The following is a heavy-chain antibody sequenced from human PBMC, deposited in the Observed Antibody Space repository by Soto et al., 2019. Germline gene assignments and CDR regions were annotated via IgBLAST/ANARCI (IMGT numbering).Heavy chain of an antibody. CDR1: GGSFSGYY. V-gene: IGHV4-34*01. J-gene: IGHJ4*02. D-gene: IGHD6-19*01. CDR2: INHSGST. Sequence: QVQLQQWDAGLLKPSETLSLTCAVYGGSFSGYYWSWIRQPPGKGLEWIGEINHSGSTNYNPSLQIRVSRSGDTSKNQFSLKLSSVTAADTAVYYCARVDSRGWYVDYWGQGTLLTVSS. CDR3: ARVDSRGWYVDY.